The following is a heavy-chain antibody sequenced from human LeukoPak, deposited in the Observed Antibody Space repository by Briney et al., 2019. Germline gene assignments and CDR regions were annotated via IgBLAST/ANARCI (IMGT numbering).Heavy chain of an antibody. CDR3: ARSADRSGYFREITLYYFDY. Sequence: AGGSLRLSCAASGFTFSSSAMSWVRQAPGKGLEWVSAISGSGGSTYYADSVRGRFTISRDNAKNSLYLQMNSLRAEDTAVYYCARSADRSGYFREITLYYFDYWGQGTLVTVSS. D-gene: IGHD3-22*01. CDR1: GFTFSSSA. V-gene: IGHV3-23*01. CDR2: ISGSGGST. J-gene: IGHJ4*02.